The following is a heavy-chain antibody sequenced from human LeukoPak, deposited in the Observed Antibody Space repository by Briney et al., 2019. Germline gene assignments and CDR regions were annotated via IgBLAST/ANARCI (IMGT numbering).Heavy chain of an antibody. D-gene: IGHD3-16*01. V-gene: IGHV4-59*01. CDR2: IYYSGST. CDR1: GGSFSGYY. Sequence: SETLSLTCAVYGGSFSGYYWSWLRQPPGKGREWIGYIYYSGSTNYNPSLKSRVTISVDTSKNQFSPKLSSVTAADTAVYYCAREAGGAAFDIWGQGTMVTVSS. J-gene: IGHJ3*02. CDR3: AREAGGAAFDI.